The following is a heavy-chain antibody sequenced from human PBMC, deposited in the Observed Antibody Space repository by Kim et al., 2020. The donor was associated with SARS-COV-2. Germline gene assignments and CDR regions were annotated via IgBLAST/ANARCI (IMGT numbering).Heavy chain of an antibody. D-gene: IGHD3-16*01. Sequence: IYYADSVEGRFTISRDNAKNSLFLQMNSLRDEDTALYYCVRERMGGAFDMWGQGTMVTVAS. CDR3: VRERMGGAFDM. J-gene: IGHJ3*02. CDR2: I. V-gene: IGHV3-48*02.